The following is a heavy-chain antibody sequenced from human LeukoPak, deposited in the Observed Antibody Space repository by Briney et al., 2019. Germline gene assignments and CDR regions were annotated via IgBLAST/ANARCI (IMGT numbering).Heavy chain of an antibody. CDR1: GYTFTSYD. Sequence: ASVKVSCKASGYTFTSYDINWVRQATGQGLEWIGWMNPNSGNTGYAQKFQGRVTMTRNTSISTAYMELSSLRSEDTAVYYCARGGSLATYYYGSGSYWGIDYWGQGTLVTVSS. CDR2: MNPNSGNT. CDR3: ARGGSLATYYYGSGSYWGIDY. J-gene: IGHJ4*02. D-gene: IGHD3-10*01. V-gene: IGHV1-8*01.